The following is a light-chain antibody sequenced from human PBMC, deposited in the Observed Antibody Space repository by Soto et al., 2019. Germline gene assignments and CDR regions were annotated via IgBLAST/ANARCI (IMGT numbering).Light chain of an antibody. Sequence: AIQLTQSPSSLSASVGDRVSITCRASQGLRSALAWYQQKPGKPPKILKYDASSLQSGVPSRFSGSESGTDCTLTISSLQPEDFATYYCQQLNSYPFTFGQGTRLEIK. CDR3: QQLNSYPFT. J-gene: IGKJ5*01. V-gene: IGKV1-13*02. CDR2: DAS. CDR1: QGLRSA.